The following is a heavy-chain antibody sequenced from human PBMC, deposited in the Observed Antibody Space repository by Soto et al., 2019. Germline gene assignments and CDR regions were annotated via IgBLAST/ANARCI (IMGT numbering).Heavy chain of an antibody. J-gene: IGHJ4*02. D-gene: IGHD3-10*01. CDR1: GFTINNYG. Sequence: QVQLVESGGGVVQPGRSLRLSCAASGFTINNYGMHWFRQAPGKGLEWVAGISYDGSNKYYADSVEGRFTISKDPSQNTLDVQMNSLRPEDRAVYYWAKDQLWLGESLSSVDYWGRGTLVAVSS. CDR2: ISYDGSNK. CDR3: AKDQLWLGESLSSVDY. V-gene: IGHV3-30*18.